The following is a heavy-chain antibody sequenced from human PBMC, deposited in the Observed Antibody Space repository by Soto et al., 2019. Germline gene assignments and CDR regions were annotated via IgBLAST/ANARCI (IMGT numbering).Heavy chain of an antibody. Sequence: SETLSLTCTVSGGSISSGGYYWIWIRQHPGKGLEWIGYIYYSGSTYYNPSLKSRVTISVDTSKNQFSLKLSSVTAADTAVYYCAREGVAAAGTDCWFDPWGQGTLVTVSS. CDR2: IYYSGST. CDR1: GGSISSGGYY. V-gene: IGHV4-31*03. CDR3: AREGVAAAGTDCWFDP. J-gene: IGHJ5*02. D-gene: IGHD6-13*01.